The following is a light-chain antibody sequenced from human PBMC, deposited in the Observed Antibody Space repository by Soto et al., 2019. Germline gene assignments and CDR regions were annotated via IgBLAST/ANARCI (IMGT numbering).Light chain of an antibody. CDR1: TGAVTSGNY. V-gene: IGLV7-43*01. J-gene: IGLJ3*02. CDR2: TTD. Sequence: QAVVTQEPSLTVSPGGTVTLTCASSTGAVTSGNYPSWFQQKPGQAPRTLIYTTDDKHSWTPAPFSGSLLGGKAALTPSGVQPEHEAEYYCLLYYGGAHMEFGRGTKLTVL. CDR3: LLYYGGAHME.